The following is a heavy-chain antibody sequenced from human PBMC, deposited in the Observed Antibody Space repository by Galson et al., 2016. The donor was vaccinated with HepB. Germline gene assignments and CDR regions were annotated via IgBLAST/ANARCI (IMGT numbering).Heavy chain of an antibody. D-gene: IGHD1-1*01. Sequence: SLRLSCAASGFTVSNAYMAWVRQAAGKGLEWVAIMWNDAKSKYYADSVQGRFTISRDNSKNTLFLQMSSLKAEDTAMYYCTTIRPDYWGQGTPVAVSP. CDR1: GFTVSNAY. J-gene: IGHJ4*02. V-gene: IGHV3-33*08. CDR2: MWNDAKSK. CDR3: TTIRPDY.